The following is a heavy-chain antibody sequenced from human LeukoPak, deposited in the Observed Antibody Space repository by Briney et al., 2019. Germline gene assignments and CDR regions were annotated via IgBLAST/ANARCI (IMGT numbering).Heavy chain of an antibody. D-gene: IGHD6-13*01. CDR2: ISGSGGST. CDR1: GFTFSSYA. J-gene: IGHJ4*02. CDR3: AKDRSSSWYPYDY. Sequence: GGSLRLSCAASGFTFSSYAMSWVRQAPGKGLEWVSAISGSGGSTYYADSVKGRFTISRDNSKNTLYLQMNSLRAEDTAAYYCAKDRSSSWYPYDYWGQGTLVTVSS. V-gene: IGHV3-23*01.